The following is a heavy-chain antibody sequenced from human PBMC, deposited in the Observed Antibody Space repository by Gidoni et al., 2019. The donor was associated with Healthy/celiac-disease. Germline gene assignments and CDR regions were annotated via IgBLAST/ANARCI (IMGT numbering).Heavy chain of an antibody. CDR1: GYSFTSYW. CDR2: IDPSDSYT. J-gene: IGHJ5*02. V-gene: IGHV5-10-1*03. Sequence: EVQLVQSGAEVKKPGESLRISCKGSGYSFTSYWISWVRQMPGKGLEWMGRIDPSDSYTNYSPSFQGHVTISADKSISTAYLQWSSLKASDTAMYYWARHPTTTVRYEYNWFDPWGQGTLVTVSS. CDR3: ARHPTTTVRYEYNWFDP. D-gene: IGHD3-10*01.